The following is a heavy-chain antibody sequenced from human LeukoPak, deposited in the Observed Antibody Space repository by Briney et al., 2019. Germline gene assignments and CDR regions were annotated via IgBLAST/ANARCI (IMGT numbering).Heavy chain of an antibody. V-gene: IGHV3-48*01. J-gene: IGHJ4*02. CDR3: ARDSVTIVVVDAFDY. CDR1: GFTFSSYS. Sequence: GGSLRLSCAASGFTFSSYSMNWVRQAPGKGLEWVSYISSSSSTIYYADSVKGRFTISRDNAKNSLYLQMNSLRAEDTAVYYCARDSVTIVVVDAFDYWGQGTLVTVSS. CDR2: ISSSSSTI. D-gene: IGHD3-22*01.